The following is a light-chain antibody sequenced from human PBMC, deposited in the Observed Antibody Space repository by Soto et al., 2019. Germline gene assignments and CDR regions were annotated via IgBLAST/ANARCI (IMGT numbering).Light chain of an antibody. V-gene: IGLV2-14*01. Sequence: QSVLTQPASVSGSPGQSITISCTGTSSDVGHYDYVSWYQQHPGKAPQLMIYAVSNRPSGVSNRFSASKSGNTASLFISGLQAEDEADYYCSSYTSDSSYVFGSGTKVTVL. CDR1: SSDVGHYDY. J-gene: IGLJ1*01. CDR3: SSYTSDSSYV. CDR2: AVS.